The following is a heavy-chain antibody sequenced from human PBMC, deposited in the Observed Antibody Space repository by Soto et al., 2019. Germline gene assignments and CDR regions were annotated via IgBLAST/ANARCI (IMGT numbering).Heavy chain of an antibody. CDR2: ISWNSGSI. CDR3: AKSLEVTTSPFDY. V-gene: IGHV3-9*01. D-gene: IGHD4-17*01. Sequence: EVQLVESGGGLVQPGRSLRLSCAASGFTFDDYAMHWVRQAPGKGLEWVSGISWNSGSIGYADSVKGRFTISRDNAKNSLYLQMNSLRAEDTALYYCAKSLEVTTSPFDYWGQGTLVTVSS. J-gene: IGHJ4*02. CDR1: GFTFDDYA.